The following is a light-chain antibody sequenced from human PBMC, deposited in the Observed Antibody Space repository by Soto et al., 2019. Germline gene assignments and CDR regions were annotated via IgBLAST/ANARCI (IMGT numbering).Light chain of an antibody. J-gene: IGKJ1*01. Sequence: DILMTQSPSSLSASIGDRVTISCRTSQTVSTYFNWYQHKPGRGPTLLISAASSLQSGVPSRFSGSGSGTDFTLTIGSLQPEDFATYYCQQSSSSPWTFGQGTKVEIK. CDR3: QQSSSSPWT. V-gene: IGKV1-39*01. CDR2: AAS. CDR1: QTVSTY.